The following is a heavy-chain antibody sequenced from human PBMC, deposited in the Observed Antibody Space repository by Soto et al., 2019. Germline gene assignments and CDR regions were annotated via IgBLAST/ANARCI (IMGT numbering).Heavy chain of an antibody. J-gene: IGHJ4*02. V-gene: IGHV4-59*01. Sequence: PSETLSLNRPVSGGCICRYYWSRILQPPGKGLEWIGYIYYSGSTNYNPSLKSRVTISVDTSKNQFSLKLSSVTAADTAVYYCARTSDYDFWSGPIDYWGQGTLVTVSS. CDR3: ARTSDYDFWSGPIDY. CDR2: IYYSGST. D-gene: IGHD3-3*01. CDR1: GGCICRYY.